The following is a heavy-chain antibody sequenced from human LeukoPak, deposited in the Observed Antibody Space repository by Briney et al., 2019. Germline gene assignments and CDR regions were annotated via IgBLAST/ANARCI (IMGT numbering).Heavy chain of an antibody. CDR1: GYSFMSYG. CDR3: ARDSGYYDSSGYYYVPSPLFAFDI. J-gene: IGHJ3*02. CDR2: ISAYSGNA. Sequence: GASVKVSCKASGYSFMSYGISWVRQAPGQGLEWMGWISAYSGNAKYAQKFQGRVTMTTDTSTSTAYMELRSLRSDDTAVYYCARDSGYYDSSGYYYVPSPLFAFDIWGQGTMVTVSS. D-gene: IGHD3-22*01. V-gene: IGHV1-18*01.